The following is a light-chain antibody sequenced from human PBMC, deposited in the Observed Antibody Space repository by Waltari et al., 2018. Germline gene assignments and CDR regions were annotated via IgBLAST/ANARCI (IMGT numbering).Light chain of an antibody. CDR2: GVS. CDR3: QNDERIPAT. CDR1: LSNRKA. V-gene: IGKV3-20*01. Sequence: LSSRARLSNRKALGWYQQTPGHARRLIIYGVSRGATSTPDRCSGSGSATVFSLTISRLEPEYVVLYYCQNDERIPATFGQGTRVEIK. J-gene: IGKJ1*01.